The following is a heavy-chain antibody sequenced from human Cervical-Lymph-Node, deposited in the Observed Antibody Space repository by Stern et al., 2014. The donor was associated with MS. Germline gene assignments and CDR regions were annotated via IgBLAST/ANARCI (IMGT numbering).Heavy chain of an antibody. CDR2: FDPKDGET. J-gene: IGHJ5*02. CDR1: GYSLTELS. CDR3: TTVSGWSGSWFDP. D-gene: IGHD6-19*01. V-gene: IGHV1-24*01. Sequence: VQLVQSGAEVKKPGASVKVSCKVSGYSLTELSMHWVRQAPGKGLEWMGGFDPKDGETIYAQRFQGRVTMTEDTSTDTAYMELNSLRSEDTAVYYCTTVSGWSGSWFDPWGQGTLVTVSS.